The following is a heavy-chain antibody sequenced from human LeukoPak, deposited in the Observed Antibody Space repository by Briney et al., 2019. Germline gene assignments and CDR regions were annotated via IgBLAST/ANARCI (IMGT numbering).Heavy chain of an antibody. V-gene: IGHV4-59*08. CDR3: ARRPVYRYWYFDL. CDR1: GGSFSTYY. J-gene: IGHJ2*01. CDR2: IYYSGST. D-gene: IGHD1-14*01. Sequence: SETLSLTCTVSGGSFSTYYWSWIRQPPGKGLEWIGYIYYSGSTNYNPSLKSRVTISVDTSKNQFSLKLSSVTAADTAVYYCARRPVYRYWYFDLWGRGTLVTVSS.